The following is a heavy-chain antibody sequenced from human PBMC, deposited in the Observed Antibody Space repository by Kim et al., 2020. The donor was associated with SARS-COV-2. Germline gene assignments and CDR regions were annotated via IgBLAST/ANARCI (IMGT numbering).Heavy chain of an antibody. CDR1: GGSISTYY. J-gene: IGHJ6*02. CDR3: ARVRPLYSGSYYYGMDV. D-gene: IGHD1-26*01. CDR2: IYYSGST. Sequence: SETLSLTCTVSGGSISTYYWSWIRQPPGKGLEWIGYIYYSGSTNYNPSLKSRVTISVATSNNQFSLKLSSVTAADTAVYYCARVRPLYSGSYYYGMDVWGQGTTVTVSS. V-gene: IGHV4-59*01.